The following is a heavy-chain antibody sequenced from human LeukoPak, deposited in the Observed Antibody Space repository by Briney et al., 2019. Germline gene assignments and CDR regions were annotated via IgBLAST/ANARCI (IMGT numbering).Heavy chain of an antibody. J-gene: IGHJ1*01. CDR2: IWYDGSNK. D-gene: IGHD4-17*01. Sequence: GGSLRLSCAASGFTFSNYGMHWVRQAPGKGLEWVAVIWYDGSNKFYGDSVKGRFSISRENSKNTLYLQMNNLRVEDTAVYYCAKDLDYGEGHLRHWGQGTLVSVS. CDR1: GFTFSNYG. CDR3: AKDLDYGEGHLRH. V-gene: IGHV3-33*06.